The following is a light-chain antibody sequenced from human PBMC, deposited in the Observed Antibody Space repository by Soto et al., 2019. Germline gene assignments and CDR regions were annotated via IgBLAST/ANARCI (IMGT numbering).Light chain of an antibody. CDR3: QQYDTYPRT. V-gene: IGKV1-5*03. CDR2: KAS. J-gene: IGKJ4*01. Sequence: DIQMTQSPSTLSAFVGDRVTIACRASQSISSWLAWYQQKPVKAPKVLIYKASSLQSGVPSRFSGSGSGTEFTLTISNLQPDDFATYYCQQYDTYPRTFGRGTKVEIK. CDR1: QSISSW.